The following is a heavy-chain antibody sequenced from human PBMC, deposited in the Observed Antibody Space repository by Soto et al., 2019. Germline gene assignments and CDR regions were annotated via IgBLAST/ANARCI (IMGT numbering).Heavy chain of an antibody. Sequence: QVQLVQSGAEVKKPGASVKVSCKASGYTFTSYAISWVRQAPGQGLEWMGWISAYNGNTNYAQKFQGRVTMTTDTSTRTAYMELRSLGSDETAVYYCARDAPPADYWGQGTLVTVSS. CDR1: GYTFTSYA. J-gene: IGHJ4*02. CDR3: ARDAPPADY. V-gene: IGHV1-18*01. CDR2: ISAYNGNT.